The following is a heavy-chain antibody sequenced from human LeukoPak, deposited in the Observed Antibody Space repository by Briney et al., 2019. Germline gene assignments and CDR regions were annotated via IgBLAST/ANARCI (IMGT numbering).Heavy chain of an antibody. Sequence: GGSLRLSCAASGFTVSSNYMSWVRQAPGKGLEWVSVTYSGGSTYYADSVKGRFTISRDNSKNTLYPQMNSLRAEDTAVYYCARQLLRYYYGMDVWGQGTTVTVSS. CDR3: ARQLLRYYYGMDV. CDR2: TYSGGST. CDR1: GFTVSSNY. D-gene: IGHD5-24*01. J-gene: IGHJ6*02. V-gene: IGHV3-53*01.